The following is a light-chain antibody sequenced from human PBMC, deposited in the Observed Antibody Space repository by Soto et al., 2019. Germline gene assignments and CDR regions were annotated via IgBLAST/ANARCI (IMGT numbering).Light chain of an antibody. CDR3: QHYNSYSEA. CDR2: KES. Sequence: DIPMTQSPSTLSGSVGDRVTITCRASQTISSWLAWYQQKPGKAPKLLIYKESTLKSGVPSRFSGSGSGTEFTLTISSLQPDDFATDYCQHYNSYSEAFGQGTKVELK. J-gene: IGKJ1*01. CDR1: QTISSW. V-gene: IGKV1-5*03.